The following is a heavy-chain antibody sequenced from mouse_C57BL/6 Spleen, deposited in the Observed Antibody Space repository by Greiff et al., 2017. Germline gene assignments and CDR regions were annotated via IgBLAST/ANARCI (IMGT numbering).Heavy chain of an antibody. CDR3: AREGAYYSLDY. Sequence: VQLVESGPELVKPGASVKISCKASGYAFSSSWMNWVKQRPGKGLEWIGRIYPGDGDTNYNGKFKGKATLTADKSSSTAYMQLSSLTSEDSAVYFCAREGAYYSLDYWGQGTTLTVSS. D-gene: IGHD2-12*01. V-gene: IGHV1-82*01. CDR2: IYPGDGDT. CDR1: GYAFSSSW. J-gene: IGHJ2*01.